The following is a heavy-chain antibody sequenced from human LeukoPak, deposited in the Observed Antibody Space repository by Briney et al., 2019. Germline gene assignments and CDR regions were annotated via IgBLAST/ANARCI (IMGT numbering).Heavy chain of an antibody. CDR1: GFTFSSYA. D-gene: IGHD3-3*01. J-gene: IGHJ6*02. CDR2: ISSSSSYI. CDR3: ARRVSAIFGVVIIEPRYGMDV. Sequence: GGSLRLSCAASGFTFSSYAMHWVRQAPGKGLEWVSSISSSSSYIYYADSVKGRFTISRDNAKNSLYLQMNSLRAEDTAVYYCARRVSAIFGVVIIEPRYGMDVWGQGTTVTVSS. V-gene: IGHV3-21*01.